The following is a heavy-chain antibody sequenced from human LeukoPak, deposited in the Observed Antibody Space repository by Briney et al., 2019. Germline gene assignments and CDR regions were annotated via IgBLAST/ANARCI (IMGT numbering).Heavy chain of an antibody. D-gene: IGHD2-15*01. Sequence: ASVKVSCKASGGTFSNYAISWVRQAPGQGLEWMGGIIPIFGTANYAQKFQGRVAITTDESTSTASMELSSLRSEDTAVYYCARDPEAATLLFAWFDPWGQGTLVTVSS. CDR3: ARDPEAATLLFAWFDP. V-gene: IGHV1-69*05. J-gene: IGHJ5*02. CDR2: IIPIFGTA. CDR1: GGTFSNYA.